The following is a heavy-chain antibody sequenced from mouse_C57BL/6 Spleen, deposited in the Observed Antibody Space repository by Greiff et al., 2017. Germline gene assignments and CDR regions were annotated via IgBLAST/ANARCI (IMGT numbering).Heavy chain of an antibody. CDR2: IDPETGGT. CDR1: GYTFTDYE. V-gene: IGHV1-15*01. D-gene: IGHD2-3*01. J-gene: IGHJ2*01. CDR3: TGYDFDY. Sequence: QVQLKESGAELVRPGASVTLSCKASGYTFTDYEMHWVKQTPVHGLEWIGAIDPETGGTAYNQKFKGKAILTADKSFSTAYMELRSLTSEDSAVYYCTGYDFDYWGQGTTLTVSS.